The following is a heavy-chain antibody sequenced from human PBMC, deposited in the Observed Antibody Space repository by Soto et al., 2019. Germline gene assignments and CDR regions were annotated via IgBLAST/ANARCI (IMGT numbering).Heavy chain of an antibody. V-gene: IGHV4-38-2*02. J-gene: IGHJ6*02. CDR2: IYHSGCT. CDR1: GYSISSGYY. CDR3: ARDPGRTNYYYYGMDV. Sequence: SETLSLTCAVSGYSISSGYYWGWIRQPPGKGLEWIGSIYHSGCTYYNPSLKSRVTISVDTSKNQFSLKLSSVTAADTAVYYCARDPGRTNYYYYGMDVWGQGTTVTVSS.